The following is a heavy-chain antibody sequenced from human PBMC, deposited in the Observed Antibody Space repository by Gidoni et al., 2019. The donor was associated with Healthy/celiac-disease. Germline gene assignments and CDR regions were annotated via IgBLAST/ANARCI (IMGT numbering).Heavy chain of an antibody. Sequence: EVQLVESGGGSVQPGGSLRLSCAASGSTFSSYWMSWVRPAPGKGLEWVANIKQDGSEKSYVDSVKGLFTISRDNAKNSLYLQMNSLRAEDTAVYYCAREGAVVVVAAYFDYWGQGTLVTVSS. V-gene: IGHV3-7*01. D-gene: IGHD2-15*01. CDR2: IKQDGSEK. CDR1: GSTFSSYW. CDR3: AREGAVVVVAAYFDY. J-gene: IGHJ4*02.